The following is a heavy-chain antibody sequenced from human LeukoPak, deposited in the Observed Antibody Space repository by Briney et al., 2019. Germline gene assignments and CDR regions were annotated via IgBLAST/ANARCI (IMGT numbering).Heavy chain of an antibody. J-gene: IGHJ4*02. CDR3: GRELNKSFRGVTPEGSDY. CDR2: INTYNGYT. Sequence: ASVKVSCKASGYTFISYGISWVRQAPGQGLEWTGWINTYNGYTNYAQKFQGRVTMTTDKSTRTAYMELRSLRSDDTAAYYCGRELNKSFRGVTPEGSDYWGQGTLVTVSS. V-gene: IGHV1-18*01. CDR1: GYTFISYG. D-gene: IGHD4-23*01.